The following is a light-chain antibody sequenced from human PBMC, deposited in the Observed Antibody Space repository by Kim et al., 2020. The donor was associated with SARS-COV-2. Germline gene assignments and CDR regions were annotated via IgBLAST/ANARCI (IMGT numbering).Light chain of an antibody. V-gene: IGKV3-20*01. CDR3: QQYGRSPRT. CDR2: GAS. Sequence: EIVLTQSPGTLSLSPGERATLSCRASQSVSSNYLAWYQKKPGQAPRLLIYGASIRATGIPDRFSGGGSGTDFTLTISRLEPEDFAVYYCQQYGRSPRTFGQGTKLDIK. CDR1: QSVSSNY. J-gene: IGKJ1*01.